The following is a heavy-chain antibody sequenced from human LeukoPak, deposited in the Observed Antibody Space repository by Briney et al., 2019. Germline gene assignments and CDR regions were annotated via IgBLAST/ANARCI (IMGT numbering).Heavy chain of an antibody. J-gene: IGHJ4*02. D-gene: IGHD5/OR15-5a*01. Sequence: SETLSLTCTFSGGSISSYFWNWIRQPPGQRLQWIGYMSNTGITKYNPSLKSRVTISADTSKNQFSLILNSVTTADTAVYYCAKASVSTAVLFDSWGQGTLVAVSS. CDR2: MSNTGIT. CDR3: AKASVSTAVLFDS. V-gene: IGHV4-59*01. CDR1: GGSISSYF.